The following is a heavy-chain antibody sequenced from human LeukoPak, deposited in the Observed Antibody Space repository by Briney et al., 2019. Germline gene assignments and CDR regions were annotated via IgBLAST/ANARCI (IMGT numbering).Heavy chain of an antibody. CDR2: ISSSSSYI. V-gene: IGHV3-21*01. Sequence: GGSLRLSCAASGFTFSSYSMNWVRQAPGKGLEWVSSISSSSSYIYYADSVKGRFTISRDNAKNSLYLQMNSLRAEDTAVYYCARDRVVGWLSEVTYYYYGMDVWGQGTTVTVSS. CDR3: ARDRVVGWLSEVTYYYYGMDV. D-gene: IGHD3-22*01. J-gene: IGHJ6*02. CDR1: GFTFSSYS.